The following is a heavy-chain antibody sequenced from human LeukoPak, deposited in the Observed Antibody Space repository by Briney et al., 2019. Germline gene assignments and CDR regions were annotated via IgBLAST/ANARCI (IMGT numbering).Heavy chain of an antibody. CDR1: GYTFTSYY. Sequence: ASVKVSCKASGYTFTSYYMHWVRQAPGQGLEWMGIINPSGGSTSYAQKFQGRVTMTRDTSTSTVYMELRSLRSDDTAVYYCARCIVGATSEPDYWGQGTLVTVSS. CDR3: ARCIVGATSEPDY. V-gene: IGHV1-46*01. J-gene: IGHJ4*02. D-gene: IGHD1-26*01. CDR2: INPSGGST.